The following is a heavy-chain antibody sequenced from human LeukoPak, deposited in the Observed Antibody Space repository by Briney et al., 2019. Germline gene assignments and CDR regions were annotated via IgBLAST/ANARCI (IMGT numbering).Heavy chain of an antibody. Sequence: GGSLRLSCTTSGFTFTDYWMTWVRQAPGKGLEWVANIKQDGSEKYYVDSVKGRFTISRDNAKNSLYLQMNSLRAEDTAVYYCARGLIVGARAYYYYMDVWGKGTTVTVSS. CDR3: ARGLIVGARAYYYYMDV. CDR2: IKQDGSEK. D-gene: IGHD1-26*01. V-gene: IGHV3-7*01. CDR1: GFTFTDYW. J-gene: IGHJ6*03.